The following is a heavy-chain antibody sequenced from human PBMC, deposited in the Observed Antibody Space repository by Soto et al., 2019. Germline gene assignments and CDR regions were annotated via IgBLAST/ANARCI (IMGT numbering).Heavy chain of an antibody. Sequence: GASVKVSCKASGYTFTSYGISWVRQAPGQGLEWMGWISAYNGNTNYAQKLQGRVTMTTDTSTSTAYMELRSLRSDDTAVYYCARAPGIAVAGQPYYFDYWGQGTLVTAPQ. J-gene: IGHJ4*02. D-gene: IGHD6-19*01. CDR3: ARAPGIAVAGQPYYFDY. V-gene: IGHV1-18*01. CDR2: ISAYNGNT. CDR1: GYTFTSYG.